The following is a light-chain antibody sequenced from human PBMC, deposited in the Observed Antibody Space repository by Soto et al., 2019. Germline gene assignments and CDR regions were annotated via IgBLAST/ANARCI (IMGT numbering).Light chain of an antibody. CDR1: QSVSSY. J-gene: IGKJ5*01. V-gene: IGKV3-11*01. CDR3: QQRSNWPIT. CDR2: DAS. Sequence: EIVLTQSPATLYLSPGVRATLSCRASQSVSSYLAWYQQKPGQAPRLLIYDASNRATGIPARFSGSGSGTDFTLTISSLEPEDFAVYYCQQRSNWPITFGQGTRLEIK.